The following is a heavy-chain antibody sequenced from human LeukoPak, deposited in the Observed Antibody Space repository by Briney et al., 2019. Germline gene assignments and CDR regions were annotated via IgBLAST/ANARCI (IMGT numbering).Heavy chain of an antibody. CDR1: GFTFSSYS. Sequence: GGSLRLSCAASGFTFSSYSMNWVRQAPGKGLEWVSSISSSSSYIYYADSVKGRFTISRDNVKNSLYLQMNSLRAEDTAAYYCARGSVSGWYSRKRKFDYWGQGTLVTVSS. D-gene: IGHD6-19*01. J-gene: IGHJ4*02. V-gene: IGHV3-21*01. CDR3: ARGSVSGWYSRKRKFDY. CDR2: ISSSSSYI.